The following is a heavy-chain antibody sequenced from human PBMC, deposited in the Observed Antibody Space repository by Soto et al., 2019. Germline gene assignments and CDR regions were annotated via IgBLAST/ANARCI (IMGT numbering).Heavy chain of an antibody. CDR2: IKEDGSEK. CDR1: GFIFSNYR. J-gene: IGHJ3*01. D-gene: IGHD3-3*01. CDR3: AREPLWSGPLPLDAFDV. Sequence: RSVRLSCAASGFIFSNYRMTWVRQASGKGLEWVANIKEDGSEKYYVDCVKDRFTISRDNSKNTLYLQMNSLRAEDTAVYYCAREPLWSGPLPLDAFDVWGQGTMVTV. V-gene: IGHV3-7*03.